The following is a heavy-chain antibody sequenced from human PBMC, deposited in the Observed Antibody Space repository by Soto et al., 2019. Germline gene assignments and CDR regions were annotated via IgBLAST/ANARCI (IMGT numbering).Heavy chain of an antibody. Sequence: EVQLVESGGGLVQPGRSLRLSCAASGFTFDDHAMHWVRQGPGKGLEWVSGISWNSGTLVYADSVKGRFTISRDNTKNSLYLQMDSLRREDTALYYCAKDIKSTGSYFGLDLWGQGTTVTVSS. CDR3: AKDIKSTGSYFGLDL. V-gene: IGHV3-9*01. D-gene: IGHD6-19*01. CDR1: GFTFDDHA. CDR2: ISWNSGTL. J-gene: IGHJ6*02.